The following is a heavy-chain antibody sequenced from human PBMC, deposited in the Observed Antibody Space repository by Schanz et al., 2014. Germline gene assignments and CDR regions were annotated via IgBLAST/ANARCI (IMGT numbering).Heavy chain of an antibody. CDR3: AKAEYDILTDSYSRLDP. Sequence: QVQLVQSGAEVKKPGASVKVSCKASGYTFTSYGISWVRQAPGQGLEWMGWINTGSGDTKYSQNFQGRVTITRDTSASTAYMELRSLRSDDTAVYYCAKAEYDILTDSYSRLDPWGQGTLVTVSS. D-gene: IGHD3-9*01. CDR2: INTGSGDT. CDR1: GYTFTSYG. V-gene: IGHV1-18*01. J-gene: IGHJ5*02.